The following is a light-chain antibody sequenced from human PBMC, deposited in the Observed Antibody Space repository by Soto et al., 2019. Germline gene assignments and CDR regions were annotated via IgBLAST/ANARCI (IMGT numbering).Light chain of an antibody. V-gene: IGKV3-15*01. CDR1: QSVRSN. CDR2: GAS. J-gene: IGKJ2*01. CDR3: QHYNNWPPYT. Sequence: EIVMTQSPATLSVSPGERATLSCRASQSVRSNLAWYQQKPGQAPRLLIYGASTRATDIPARFSGSGSGTEVTLTISSLQSEDFAVYFCQHYNNWPPYTFGQGTKLEIK.